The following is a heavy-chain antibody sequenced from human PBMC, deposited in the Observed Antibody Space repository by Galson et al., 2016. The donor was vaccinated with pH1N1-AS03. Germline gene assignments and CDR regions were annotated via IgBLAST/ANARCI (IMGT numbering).Heavy chain of an antibody. CDR3: ARSGELSFYRFPTPFDY. V-gene: IGHV3-48*03. Sequence: SLRLSCAASGFRLTSIAMTWVRQAPGRGLEWISYISSSGSSMKYADSVKGRFTISRDNTKNSLNLQMNSLRAEDTAFYYCARSGELSFYRFPTPFDYWGQGTLVTVSS. CDR1: GFRLTSIA. J-gene: IGHJ4*02. D-gene: IGHD3-16*02. CDR2: ISSSGSSM.